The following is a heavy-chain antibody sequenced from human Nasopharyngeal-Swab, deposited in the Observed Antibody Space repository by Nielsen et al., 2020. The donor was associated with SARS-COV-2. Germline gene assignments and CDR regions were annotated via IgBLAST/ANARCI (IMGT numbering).Heavy chain of an antibody. CDR3: ARQGVPIRGWFKDYDRTAYEY. CDR2: ISRSGRT. D-gene: IGHD3-22*01. Sequence: SETLSLTCAAYGGSFSGYYWSWIPQSPGKGLEWIGEISRSGRTNYNPSPNSRVTISLDTTKNQFSLKVTSVTAADTAVYYCARQGVPIRGWFKDYDRTAYEYWGQGTLVTVSS. CDR1: GGSFSGYY. V-gene: IGHV4-34*01. J-gene: IGHJ4*02.